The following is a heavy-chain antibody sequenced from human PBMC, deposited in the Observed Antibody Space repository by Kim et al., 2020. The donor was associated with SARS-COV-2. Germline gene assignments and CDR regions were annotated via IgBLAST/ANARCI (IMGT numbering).Heavy chain of an antibody. J-gene: IGHJ6*02. Sequence: ASVKVSCKASGYTFTSYGISWVRQAPGQGLVWMGWISAYNGNTNYAQKLQGRVTMTTDTSTSTAYMELRSLRSDDTAVYYCARDRPPIAAAGHYYYYGMDVWGQGTTVTVSS. CDR1: GYTFTSYG. CDR3: ARDRPPIAAAGHYYYYGMDV. V-gene: IGHV1-18*04. D-gene: IGHD6-13*01. CDR2: ISAYNGNT.